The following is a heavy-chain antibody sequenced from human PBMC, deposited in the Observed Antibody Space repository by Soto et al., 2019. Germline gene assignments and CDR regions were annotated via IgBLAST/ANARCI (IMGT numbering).Heavy chain of an antibody. D-gene: IGHD4-17*01. CDR1: GFTFSNYG. Sequence: QVQLVESGGGVVQPGRSLRLSCAASGFTFSNYGMHWVRQAPGKGLEWVAALWFDGSNKYYAESVKGRFTISRDNSKSTLYLQLSSLRPEDTAVHYCARESHGDYVCDHWGRGTLVTVSS. CDR3: ARESHGDYVCDH. J-gene: IGHJ4*02. V-gene: IGHV3-33*01. CDR2: LWFDGSNK.